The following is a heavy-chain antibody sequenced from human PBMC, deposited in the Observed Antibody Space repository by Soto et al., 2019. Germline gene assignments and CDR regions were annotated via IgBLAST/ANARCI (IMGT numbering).Heavy chain of an antibody. Sequence: SVKVSCKASGFTFTSSAMQWVRQARGQRLEWIGWIVVGSGNTNYAQKFQERVTITRDMSTSTAYMELSSLRSEDTAVYYCGRVYWNDVGWFDPWGQGTLVTVAS. CDR3: GRVYWNDVGWFDP. V-gene: IGHV1-58*02. J-gene: IGHJ5*02. D-gene: IGHD1-1*01. CDR1: GFTFTSSA. CDR2: IVVGSGNT.